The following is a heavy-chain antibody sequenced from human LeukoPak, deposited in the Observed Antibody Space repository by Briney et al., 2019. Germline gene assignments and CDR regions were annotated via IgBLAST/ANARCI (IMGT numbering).Heavy chain of an antibody. V-gene: IGHV3-23*01. CDR2: ISGSGGST. CDR1: GFTFSSYA. Sequence: TGGSLRLSCAASGFTFSSYAMSWVRQAPGKGLEWVSAISGSGGSTYYADSVKGRFTISRDNSKNSLYLQMKSLRAEDTALYYCARRGYHDYSGFDYWGQGTLVTVSS. D-gene: IGHD1-26*01. CDR3: ARRGYHDYSGFDY. J-gene: IGHJ4*02.